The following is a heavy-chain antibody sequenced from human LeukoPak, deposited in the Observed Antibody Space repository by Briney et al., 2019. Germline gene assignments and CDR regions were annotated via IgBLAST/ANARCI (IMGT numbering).Heavy chain of an antibody. Sequence: ASVKVSCKASGHTFTGYHMHWVRQAPGQGLEWMGRINPNSGDTNYAQKFRGRVTMTRDTSISTAYMELSRLRSDDTAVYYCARDYCSSTSCLFDYWGQGTLVTVSS. J-gene: IGHJ4*02. CDR3: ARDYCSSTSCLFDY. CDR2: INPNSGDT. D-gene: IGHD2-2*01. V-gene: IGHV1-2*06. CDR1: GHTFTGYH.